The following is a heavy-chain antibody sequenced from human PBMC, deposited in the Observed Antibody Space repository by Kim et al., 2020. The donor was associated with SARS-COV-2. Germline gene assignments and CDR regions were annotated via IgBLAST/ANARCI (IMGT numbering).Heavy chain of an antibody. V-gene: IGHV7-4-1*02. CDR3: ARALFCSGRSCYSGGFDS. CDR1: GYTFSDYT. J-gene: IGHJ4*02. CDR2: INPTTENP. D-gene: IGHD2-15*01. Sequence: ASVKVSCKASGYTFSDYTINWVRQAPGQGLEWMGWINPTTENPTYAQGFTGRFVFSLDTSVSTAYLQINTLKAEDTGVYYCARALFCSGRSCYSGGFDSWGQGALVTVSS.